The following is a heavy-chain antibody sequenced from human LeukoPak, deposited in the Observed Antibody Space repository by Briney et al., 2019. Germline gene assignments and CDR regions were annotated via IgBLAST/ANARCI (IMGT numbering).Heavy chain of an antibody. J-gene: IGHJ6*03. V-gene: IGHV4-38-2*02. CDR2: IYHSGST. CDR1: GYSISSGYY. CDR3: ARDSHYDFWSGYSYYYYMDV. Sequence: SETLSLTCIVSGYSISSGYYWGWIRQPPGKGLEWIRSIYHSGSTYYNPSLKSRVTISVDTSKNQFSLKLSSVTAADTAVYYCARDSHYDFWSGYSYYYYMDVWGKGTTVAVSS. D-gene: IGHD3-3*01.